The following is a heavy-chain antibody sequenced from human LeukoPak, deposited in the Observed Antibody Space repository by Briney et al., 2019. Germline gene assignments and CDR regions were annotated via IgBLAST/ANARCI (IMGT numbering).Heavy chain of an antibody. CDR2: IKEDGSQK. CDR3: AGDRGYLQFDY. V-gene: IGHV3-7*03. D-gene: IGHD3-10*01. Sequence: GGSLRLSCSASGFTFSSRWMSWVRQAPGKGLEWVANIKEDGSQKYYADSVKGRFTISRDNAKNSLYLQLNTLRAEDTAMYYCAGDRGYLQFDYWGQGTLVTVSS. J-gene: IGHJ4*02. CDR1: GFTFSSRW.